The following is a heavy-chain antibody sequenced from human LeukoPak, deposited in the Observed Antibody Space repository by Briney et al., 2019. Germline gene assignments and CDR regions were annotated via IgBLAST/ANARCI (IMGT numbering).Heavy chain of an antibody. D-gene: IGHD2-2*01. CDR3: AKFGPLAACSSTSCYPPDAFDI. V-gene: IGHV3-23*01. J-gene: IGHJ3*02. CDR1: GFTFSSYA. CDR2: ISGSGGST. Sequence: GGSLRLSCAASGFTFSSYAMSWVRQAPGKGLEWVSAISGSGGSTYYADSVKGRSTISRDNSKNTLYLQMNSLRAEDTAVYYCAKFGPLAACSSTSCYPPDAFDIWGQGTMVTVSS.